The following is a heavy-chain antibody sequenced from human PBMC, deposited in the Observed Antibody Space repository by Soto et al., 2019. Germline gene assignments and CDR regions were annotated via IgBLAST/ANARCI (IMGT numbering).Heavy chain of an antibody. CDR2: INWNGGST. CDR3: ARELWFGESFYYYYGMDV. V-gene: IGHV3-20*04. Sequence: GGSLRLSCAASGFTFDDYGMSWVRQAPGKGLEWVSGINWNGGSTGYADSVKGRFTISRDNAKNSLYLQMNSLRAEDTALYYCARELWFGESFYYYYGMDVWGQGTTVTVSS. J-gene: IGHJ6*02. D-gene: IGHD3-10*01. CDR1: GFTFDDYG.